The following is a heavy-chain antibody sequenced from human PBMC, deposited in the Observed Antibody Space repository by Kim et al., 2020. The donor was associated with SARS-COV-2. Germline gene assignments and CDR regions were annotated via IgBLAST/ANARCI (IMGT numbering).Heavy chain of an antibody. J-gene: IGHJ6*02. D-gene: IGHD3-22*01. CDR2: IYYSGST. CDR3: ARVANYYDSSGYYRTRIYYYYYGMDV. Sequence: SETLSLTCTVSGGSISSGGYYWSWIRQHPGKGLEWIGYIYYSGSTYYNPSLKSRVTISVDTSKNQFSLKLSSVTAADTAVYYCARVANYYDSSGYYRTRIYYYYYGMDVWGQGTTVTVSS. V-gene: IGHV4-31*03. CDR1: GGSISSGGYY.